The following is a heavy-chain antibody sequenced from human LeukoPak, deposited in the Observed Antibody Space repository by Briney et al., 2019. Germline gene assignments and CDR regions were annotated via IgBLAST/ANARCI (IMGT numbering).Heavy chain of an antibody. Sequence: ASVKVSCKVSGYTLTELSMHWLRQAPGKGLEWMGGFDPEDGETIYAQKFQGRVTMTEDTSTDTAYMELSSLRSEDTAVYYCATARYNWNTYYFDYWGQGTLVTVSS. V-gene: IGHV1-24*01. J-gene: IGHJ4*02. CDR1: GYTLTELS. D-gene: IGHD1/OR15-1a*01. CDR3: ATARYNWNTYYFDY. CDR2: FDPEDGET.